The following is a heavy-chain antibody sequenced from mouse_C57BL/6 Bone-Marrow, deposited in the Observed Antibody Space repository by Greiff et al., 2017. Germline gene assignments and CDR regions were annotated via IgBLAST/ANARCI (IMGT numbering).Heavy chain of an antibody. V-gene: IGHV1-69*01. CDR3: SRGCYYLDY. Sequence: QVQLQQPGAELVMPGASVKLSCKASGYTFTSYWMHWVKQRPGQGLEWIGEIDPSDSYTNYNQKVKGKSTLTVDKSSSTAYMQLSSLTSEDSAVYYYSRGCYYLDYWGQGTTLTVSS. J-gene: IGHJ2*01. CDR1: GYTFTSYW. CDR2: IDPSDSYT.